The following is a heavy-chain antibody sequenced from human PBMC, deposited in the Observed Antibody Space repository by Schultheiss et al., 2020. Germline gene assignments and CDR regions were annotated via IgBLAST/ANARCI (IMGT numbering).Heavy chain of an antibody. CDR1: GFTFSNAW. J-gene: IGHJ6*02. D-gene: IGHD4-17*01. Sequence: GVSLRLSCAASGFTFSNAWMSWVRQAPGKGLEWVGRIKSKTDGGTTDYAAPVKGRFTISRDDSKNTLYLQMNSLRAEDTAVYYCARDQTTVTTFGMDVWGQGTTVTVSS. V-gene: IGHV3-15*01. CDR2: IKSKTDGGTT. CDR3: ARDQTTVTTFGMDV.